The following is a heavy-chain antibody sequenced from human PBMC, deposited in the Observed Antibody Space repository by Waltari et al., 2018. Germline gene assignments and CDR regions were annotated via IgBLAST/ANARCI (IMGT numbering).Heavy chain of an antibody. J-gene: IGHJ4*02. CDR2: IRYDGSNK. CDR3: AKDRITIFGVVTMGIGY. V-gene: IGHV3-30*02. CDR1: GFTFSRYG. D-gene: IGHD3-3*01. Sequence: QVQLVESGGGVVQPGGSLRLSCAASGFTFSRYGMQWVRQAPGKGLEWVAFIRYDGSNKYYADSVKGRFTISRDNSKNTLYLQMNSLRAEDTAVYYCAKDRITIFGVVTMGIGYWGQGTLVTVSS.